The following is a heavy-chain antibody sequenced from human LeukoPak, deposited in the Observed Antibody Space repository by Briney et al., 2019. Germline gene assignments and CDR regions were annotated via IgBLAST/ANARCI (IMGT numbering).Heavy chain of an antibody. J-gene: IGHJ6*03. Sequence: SETLSLTCAVSGYSISSGYYWGWIRQPPGKGLEWIGSTYHSGSTYYNPSLKSRVTISVDTSKNQFSLKLSSVTAADTAVYYCARQYSSGWYDPYYMDVWGKGTTVTVSS. V-gene: IGHV4-38-2*01. D-gene: IGHD6-19*01. CDR3: ARQYSSGWYDPYYMDV. CDR1: GYSISSGYY. CDR2: TYHSGST.